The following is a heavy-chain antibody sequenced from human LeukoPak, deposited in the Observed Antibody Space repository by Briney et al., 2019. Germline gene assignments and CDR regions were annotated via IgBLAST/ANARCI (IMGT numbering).Heavy chain of an antibody. J-gene: IGHJ3*02. D-gene: IGHD2-15*01. CDR2: IYSGGST. Sequence: GGSLRLSCAASGFTFSSYSMNWVRQAPGKGLEWVSVIYSGGSTYYADSVKGRFTISRDNSKNTLYLQMNSLRAEDTAVYYCARGRYCSGGSCADAFDIWGQGTMVTVSS. CDR1: GFTFSSYS. CDR3: ARGRYCSGGSCADAFDI. V-gene: IGHV3-66*01.